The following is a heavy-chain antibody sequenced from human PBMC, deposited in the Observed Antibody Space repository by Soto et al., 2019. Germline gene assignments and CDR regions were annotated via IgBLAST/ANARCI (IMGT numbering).Heavy chain of an antibody. Sequence: PGESLKMSCKGSGYSFTSFWIGWERHMPGPGLEWMGIIYPGDSDTRYSLSFQGQVTISADKSICTAYLQWSSLKASDTAMYYCARAVYYYDSSGYYLDAFDIWGQGTMVTVSS. CDR3: ARAVYYYDSSGYYLDAFDI. J-gene: IGHJ3*02. CDR2: IYPGDSDT. V-gene: IGHV5-51*01. CDR1: GYSFTSFW. D-gene: IGHD3-22*01.